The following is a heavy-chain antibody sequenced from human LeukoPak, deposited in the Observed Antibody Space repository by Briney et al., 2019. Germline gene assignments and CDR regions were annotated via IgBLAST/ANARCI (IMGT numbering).Heavy chain of an antibody. CDR2: IYYGGST. D-gene: IGHD2-15*01. CDR1: GGSISSYY. CDR3: ALTPLGDYYYYGMDV. V-gene: IGHV4-59*08. J-gene: IGHJ6*02. Sequence: SETLSLTCTVSGGSISSYYWSWIRQPPGKGLEWIGYIYYGGSTNYNPSLKSRVTISVDTSKNQFSLKLSSVTAADTAVYYCALTPLGDYYYYGMDVWGQGTAVTVSS.